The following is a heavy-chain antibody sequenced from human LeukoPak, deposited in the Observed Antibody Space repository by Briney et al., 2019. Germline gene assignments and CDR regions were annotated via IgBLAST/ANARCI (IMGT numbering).Heavy chain of an antibody. J-gene: IGHJ4*02. V-gene: IGHV3-33*01. CDR3: ARERAGSILDY. D-gene: IGHD3-3*01. CDR1: GFTFSSYG. CDR2: IWYDGSNK. Sequence: GGSLRLFCAASGFTFSSYGMHRVRQAPGKGLEWVAVIWYDGSNKYYADSVKGRFTISRDNSKNTLYLQMNSLRAEDTAVYYCARERAGSILDYWGQGTLVTVSS.